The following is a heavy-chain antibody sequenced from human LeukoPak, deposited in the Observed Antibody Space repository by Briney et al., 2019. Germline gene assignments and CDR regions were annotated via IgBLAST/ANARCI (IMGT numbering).Heavy chain of an antibody. CDR3: AKDQFGITGTTGAFDI. V-gene: IGHV3-23*01. J-gene: IGHJ3*02. Sequence: PGGSLRLSCAASGFTFSSYAMSWVRQAPGKGLEWVSAISGSGGSTYYADSVKVRFTISRDNSKNTLYLQMNSLRAEDTAVYYCAKDQFGITGTTGAFDIWGQGTMVTASS. CDR2: ISGSGGST. D-gene: IGHD1-14*01. CDR1: GFTFSSYA.